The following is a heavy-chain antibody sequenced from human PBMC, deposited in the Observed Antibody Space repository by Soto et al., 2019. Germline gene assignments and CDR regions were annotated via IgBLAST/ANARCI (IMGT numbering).Heavy chain of an antibody. V-gene: IGHV3-33*01. CDR2: IWYDGSNK. J-gene: IGHJ4*02. D-gene: IGHD3-10*01. Sequence: GGSLRLSCAASGFTFSSYGMHWVRQAPGKGLEWVAVIWYDGSNKYYADSVKGRFTISRDNSKNTLYLQMNSLRAEDTAVYYCARDLPYGSGTADYWGQGNLVTVSS. CDR1: GFTFSSYG. CDR3: ARDLPYGSGTADY.